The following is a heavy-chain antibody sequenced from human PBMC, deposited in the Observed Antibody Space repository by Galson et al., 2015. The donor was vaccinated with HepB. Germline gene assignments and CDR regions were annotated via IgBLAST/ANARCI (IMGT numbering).Heavy chain of an antibody. CDR3: ARIRYEQLVQGGAFDI. Sequence: PALVKPTQTLTLTCTFSGFSLSTSGMCVSWIRQPPGKALEWLARIDWDDDKYYSTSLKTRLTISKDTSKNQVVLTMTNMDPVDTATYYCARIRYEQLVQGGAFDIWGQGTMVTVSS. CDR1: GFSLSTSGMC. CDR2: IDWDDDK. J-gene: IGHJ3*02. D-gene: IGHD6-13*01. V-gene: IGHV2-70*11.